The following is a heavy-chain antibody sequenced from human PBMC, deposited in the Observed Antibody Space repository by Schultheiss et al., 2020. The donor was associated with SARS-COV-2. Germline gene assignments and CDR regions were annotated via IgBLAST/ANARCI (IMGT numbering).Heavy chain of an antibody. D-gene: IGHD6-19*01. CDR1: GFTFSSYV. J-gene: IGHJ4*02. CDR2: IRYDGRTE. V-gene: IGHV3-30*02. CDR3: ARDDSSGWYGGVDY. Sequence: GGSLRLSCAASGFTFSSYVMHWVRQAPGKGLEWVAFIRYDGRTEEYADSVKGRVTISRDNSKNTLYLQLNSLRVEDTAVYYCARDDSSGWYGGVDYWGQGTLVTVSS.